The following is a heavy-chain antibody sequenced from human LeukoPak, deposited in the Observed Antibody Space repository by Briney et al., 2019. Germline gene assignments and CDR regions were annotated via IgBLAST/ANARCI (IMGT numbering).Heavy chain of an antibody. Sequence: GGSLRLSCAASGFTFSDYSMNWVRQAPGKGLEWISYIGIDSGNTNYADSVKGRFTISGDKAKNSLYLQKNSPRVEDTAVYYCARDYKYAFDNWGQGTLVTVSS. CDR3: ARDYKYAFDN. CDR2: IGIDSGNT. V-gene: IGHV3-48*01. D-gene: IGHD5-24*01. CDR1: GFTFSDYS. J-gene: IGHJ4*02.